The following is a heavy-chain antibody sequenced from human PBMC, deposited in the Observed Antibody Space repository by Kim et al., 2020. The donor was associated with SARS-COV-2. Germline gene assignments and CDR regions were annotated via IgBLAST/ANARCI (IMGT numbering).Heavy chain of an antibody. CDR1: GYSFSTYY. D-gene: IGHD3-10*01. CDR2: ISGDGSST. J-gene: IGHJ6*02. Sequence: GGSLRLSCAASGYSFSTYYMHWVRQAPGKGLVWVSRISGDGSSTDYADSVKGRFTISRDNSKNTLYLQMNSLRAEDTAMYYCARKYSYDYGMDVWGQGTT. V-gene: IGHV3-74*01. CDR3: ARKYSYDYGMDV.